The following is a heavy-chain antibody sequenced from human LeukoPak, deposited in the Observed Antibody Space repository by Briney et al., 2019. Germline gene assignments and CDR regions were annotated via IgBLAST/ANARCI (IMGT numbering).Heavy chain of an antibody. CDR3: ARNVGY. Sequence: GGPLRLSCAVSGLTVSNNYMSWVRQAPGKGLEWVSVIYSGGSTYYADSVKGRFTISRDNSKNTVYLQMNSLRDEDTAVYYCARNVGYWGQGTLVTVSS. D-gene: IGHD1-26*01. CDR1: GLTVSNNY. V-gene: IGHV3-53*01. CDR2: IYSGGST. J-gene: IGHJ4*02.